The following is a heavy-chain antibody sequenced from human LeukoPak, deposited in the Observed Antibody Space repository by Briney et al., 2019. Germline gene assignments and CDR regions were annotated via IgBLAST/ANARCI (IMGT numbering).Heavy chain of an antibody. CDR3: ARDSRTVSDAFDI. Sequence: GGSLRLSCAASGFTFSSYSMHWVRQAPGKGLEWVSSISSSSSYISYADSVKGRFTISRDNAKNSLYLQMNSLRAEDTAVYYCARDSRTVSDAFDIWGQGTMVTVSS. D-gene: IGHD4-17*01. J-gene: IGHJ3*02. CDR1: GFTFSSYS. V-gene: IGHV3-21*01. CDR2: ISSSSSYI.